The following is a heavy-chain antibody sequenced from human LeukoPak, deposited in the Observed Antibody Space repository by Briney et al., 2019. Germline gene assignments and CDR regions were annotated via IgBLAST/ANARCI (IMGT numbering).Heavy chain of an antibody. J-gene: IGHJ4*02. D-gene: IGHD1-26*01. Sequence: PGGSLRLSCAASGFTFSRYAMHWVRQAPGKGLEWVAVISYDGSNKYYADSVKGRFTISRDNSKNTLYLQMNSLRAEDTAVYYCARDRVGATNYFDYWGQGTLVTVSS. V-gene: IGHV3-30-3*01. CDR2: ISYDGSNK. CDR1: GFTFSRYA. CDR3: ARDRVGATNYFDY.